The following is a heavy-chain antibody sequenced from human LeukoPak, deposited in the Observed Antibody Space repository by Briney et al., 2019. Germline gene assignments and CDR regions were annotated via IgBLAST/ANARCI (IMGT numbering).Heavy chain of an antibody. J-gene: IGHJ6*02. CDR2: FDPEDGET. D-gene: IGHD1-14*01. V-gene: IGHV1-24*01. CDR3: ARRVSYTYYYGMDV. CDR1: GYTLTELS. Sequence: ASVKVSCKVSGYTLTELSMHWVRQAPGEGLEWMGGFDPEDGETIYAQKFQGRVTITRDTSASTAYMELSSLRSEDTAVYYCARRVSYTYYYGMDVWGQGTTVTVPS.